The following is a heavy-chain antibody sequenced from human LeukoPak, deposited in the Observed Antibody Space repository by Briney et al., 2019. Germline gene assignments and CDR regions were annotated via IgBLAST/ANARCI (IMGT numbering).Heavy chain of an antibody. CDR2: IKRDGSET. D-gene: IGHD1-1*01. Sequence: GGSLRLSCAVSGFTFSTFWMTWVRQAPGKGLEWVSNIKRDGSETYYVASVRGRFTISRDNAKNSPYLQMNSLRAEDTAVYFCARERETYNDYWGQGTLVTVSS. V-gene: IGHV3-7*01. CDR1: GFTFSTFW. J-gene: IGHJ4*02. CDR3: ARERETYNDY.